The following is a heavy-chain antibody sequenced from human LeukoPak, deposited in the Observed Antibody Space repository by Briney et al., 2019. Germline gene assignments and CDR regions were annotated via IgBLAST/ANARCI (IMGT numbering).Heavy chain of an antibody. CDR2: ISYSGST. D-gene: IGHD2-2*01. CDR3: ARRFGGYCSSTSCYGYYFDY. V-gene: IGHV4-59*11. CDR1: GGSISSHY. J-gene: IGHJ4*02. Sequence: KASETLSLTCTVSGGSISSHYWSWIRQSPGKGLEWFGYISYSGSTNYNPSLKSRVTISADTSKNQFSLKLSSVTAADTAVYYCARRFGGYCSSTSCYGYYFDYWGQGTLVTVSS.